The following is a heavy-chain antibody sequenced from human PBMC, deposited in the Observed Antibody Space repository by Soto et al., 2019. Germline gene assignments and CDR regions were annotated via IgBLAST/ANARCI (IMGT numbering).Heavy chain of an antibody. V-gene: IGHV1-69*01. CDR1: GGTFSSYT. Sequence: QLQLVQSGAEVREPGSSVKVSCTASGGTFSSYTVIWVRQAPGQGLEWMGGITPTLNIAKYAEKFQGRVTITADESTSTVNMHLSSLRSEDTAVYFCARGYYSGSNPSAFAYWGQGTLVAVSS. CDR3: ARGYYSGSNPSAFAY. CDR2: ITPTLNIA. J-gene: IGHJ4*02. D-gene: IGHD1-26*01.